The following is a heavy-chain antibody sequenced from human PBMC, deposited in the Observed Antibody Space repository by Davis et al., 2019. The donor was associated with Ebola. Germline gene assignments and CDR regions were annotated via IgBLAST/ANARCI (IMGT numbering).Heavy chain of an antibody. CDR3: ARRGVYGDYRYYFDY. J-gene: IGHJ4*02. V-gene: IGHV4-30-4*02. D-gene: IGHD4-17*01. Sequence: MPSETLSLTCTVSGGSISSGDYYWSWIRQPPGKGLEWIGYIYYSGSTYYNPSLKSRVTISVDTSKNQFSLKLSSVTAADTAVYYCARRGVYGDYRYYFDYWGQGTLVTVSS. CDR2: IYYSGST. CDR1: GGSISSGDYY.